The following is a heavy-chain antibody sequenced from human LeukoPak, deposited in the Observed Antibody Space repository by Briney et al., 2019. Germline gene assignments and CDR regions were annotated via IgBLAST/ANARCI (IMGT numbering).Heavy chain of an antibody. CDR2: IGGSGGST. V-gene: IGHV3-23*01. CDR1: GFTFSTYA. J-gene: IGHJ4*02. CDR3: AKRGMTTIKEGFDY. Sequence: GGSLRLSCAASGFTFSTYAMSWVRQAPGKGLEWVSAIGGSGGSTNYADSVKGRFTISRDNSKNTLHLQMNSLRAEDTAVYYCAKRGMTTIKEGFDYWGQRTLVTVSS. D-gene: IGHD5-24*01.